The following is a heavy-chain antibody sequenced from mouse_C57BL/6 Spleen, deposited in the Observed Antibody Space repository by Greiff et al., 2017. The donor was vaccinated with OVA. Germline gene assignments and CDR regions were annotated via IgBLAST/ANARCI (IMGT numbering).Heavy chain of an antibody. D-gene: IGHD4-1*01. CDR3: AVTGTDAMDY. CDR1: GYTFTTYP. J-gene: IGHJ4*01. CDR2: FHPYNDDT. Sequence: VMLVESGAELVKPGASVKMSCKASGYTFTTYPIEWMKQNHGKSLEWIGNFHPYNDDTKYNEKFKGKATLTVEKASSTVYLELSRLTSDDAAVYYCAVTGTDAMDYWGQGTSVTVSS. V-gene: IGHV1-47*01.